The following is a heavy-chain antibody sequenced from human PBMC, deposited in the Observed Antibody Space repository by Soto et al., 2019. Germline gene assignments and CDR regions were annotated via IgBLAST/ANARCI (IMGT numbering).Heavy chain of an antibody. D-gene: IGHD4-4*01. CDR1: GFTFSSYA. V-gene: IGHV3-64D*08. CDR2: ISNNGGST. Sequence: GGSLRLSCSASGFTFSSYAMHWVRQAPGKGLEYVSAISNNGGSTYYADSVKGRFTISRDNSKNTLYLQMSSLRAEDTAVYYCVKAGGRNYYDYWGQGTLVTVSS. J-gene: IGHJ4*02. CDR3: VKAGGRNYYDY.